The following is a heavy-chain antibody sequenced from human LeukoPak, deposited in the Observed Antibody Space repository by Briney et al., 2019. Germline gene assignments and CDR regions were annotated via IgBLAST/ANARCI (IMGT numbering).Heavy chain of an antibody. D-gene: IGHD3-10*01. J-gene: IGHJ4*02. Sequence: GGSLRLSCTASGFTFSTHALTWVCQGPAQGLERVSSISGNGRTTYYSDSARGRFTISRDNSKNTLYLQMNSLRVEDTAVYYCVSRGGASILYYFDFWGQGTLVTVSS. CDR1: GFTFSTHA. V-gene: IGHV3-23*01. CDR3: VSRGGASILYYFDF. CDR2: ISGNGRTT.